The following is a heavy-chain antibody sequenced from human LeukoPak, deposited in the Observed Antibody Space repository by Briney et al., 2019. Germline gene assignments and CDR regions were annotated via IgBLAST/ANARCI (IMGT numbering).Heavy chain of an antibody. CDR2: IYASGST. V-gene: IGHV4-4*07. CDR1: GGPISSYY. D-gene: IGHD1-26*01. J-gene: IGHJ3*02. Sequence: SETLSLTCTVSGGPISSYYWSWIRQPAGKGLEWIGRIYASGSTNYNPSLKSRVTMSVDTSKNQFSLKLSSVTAADTAVYYCARGISGSYRYDAFDIWGQGTMVTVSS. CDR3: ARGISGSYRYDAFDI.